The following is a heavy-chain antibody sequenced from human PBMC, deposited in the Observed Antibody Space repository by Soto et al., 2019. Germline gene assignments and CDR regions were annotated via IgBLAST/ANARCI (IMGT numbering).Heavy chain of an antibody. J-gene: IGHJ4*02. CDR3: ASAWDSSGWYDY. V-gene: IGHV3-33*01. CDR1: GFTFSSYA. Sequence: PGGSLRLCCAASGFTFSSYARHWVRQGPGKGLEWVPVIWYDGSNKYYADSVKGRFTISRDNSKNTLYLQMNSLRAEDTAVYYCASAWDSSGWYDYWGQGTLVTVSS. D-gene: IGHD6-19*01. CDR2: IWYDGSNK.